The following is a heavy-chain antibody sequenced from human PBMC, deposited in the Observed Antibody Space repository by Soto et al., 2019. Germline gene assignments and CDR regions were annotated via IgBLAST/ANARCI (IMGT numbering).Heavy chain of an antibody. D-gene: IGHD6-19*01. CDR2: IVVGSGNT. Sequence: SVKVSCKASGFTFTSSAVQWVRQARGQRLEWIGWIVVGSGNTNYAQKFQERVTITRDMSTSTAYMKLSSLRSEDTAVYYCAAAEGGPMAGAYWGQGTLVTVSS. CDR1: GFTFTSSA. V-gene: IGHV1-58*01. CDR3: AAAEGGPMAGAY. J-gene: IGHJ4*02.